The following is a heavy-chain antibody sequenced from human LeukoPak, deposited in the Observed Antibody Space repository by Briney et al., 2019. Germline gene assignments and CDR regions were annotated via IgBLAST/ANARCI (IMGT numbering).Heavy chain of an antibody. CDR3: ARGNYGDYTGQNWFDP. CDR1: GGAFSSYA. CDR2: IIPIFGIA. Sequence: SVKVSCKASGGAFSSYAISWVRQAPGQGLEWMGRIIPIFGIANYAQKFQGRVTITADKSTSTAYMELSSLRSEDTAVYYCARGNYGDYTGQNWFDPWGQGTLVTVSS. J-gene: IGHJ5*02. D-gene: IGHD4-17*01. V-gene: IGHV1-69*04.